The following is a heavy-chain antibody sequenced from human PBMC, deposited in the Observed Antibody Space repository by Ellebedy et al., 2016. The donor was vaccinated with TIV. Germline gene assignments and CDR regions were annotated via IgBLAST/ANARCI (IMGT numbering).Heavy chain of an antibody. CDR3: ARHMGYCSGGSCYLLLLANRNWFDP. CDR1: GGSISSSSYY. V-gene: IGHV4-39*01. CDR2: IYYSGST. D-gene: IGHD2-15*01. Sequence: MPSETLSLTCTVSGGSISSSSYYWGWIRQPPGKGLEWIGSIYYSGSTYYNPSLKSRVTISVDTSKNQFSLKLSSVTAADTAVYYCARHMGYCSGGSCYLLLLANRNWFDPWGQGTLVTVSS. J-gene: IGHJ5*02.